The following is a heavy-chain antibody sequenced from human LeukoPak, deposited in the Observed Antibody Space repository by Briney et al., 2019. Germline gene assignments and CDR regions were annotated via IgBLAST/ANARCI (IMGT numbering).Heavy chain of an antibody. CDR1: GFTVSTNY. V-gene: IGHV3-53*04. CDR3: ARGGGDYNPFDY. D-gene: IGHD4-17*01. CDR2: MYSGGST. Sequence: GGSLRLSCAVSGFTVSTNYMSWVRQAPGKGLEWVSVMYSGGSTYYADSVKGRFTISRHNSKNTLYLEINSLRPDDAAVYYCARGGGDYNPFDYWGQGTLVTVSS. J-gene: IGHJ4*02.